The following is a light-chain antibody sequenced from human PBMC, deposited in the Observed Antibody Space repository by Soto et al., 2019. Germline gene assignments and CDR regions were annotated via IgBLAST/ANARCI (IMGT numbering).Light chain of an antibody. J-gene: IGKJ1*01. CDR1: QSVSSRY. CDR3: HQYASSRT. V-gene: IGKV3-20*01. CDR2: AAS. Sequence: EIVLTQSPVTLSLSPGERATLSCRASQSVSSRYFVWYQQKPGQAPRLLIYAASSRAAGIPDRFSGSGSGTDFSLTISRLEPEDFAVYYCHQYASSRTFGPGTKVE.